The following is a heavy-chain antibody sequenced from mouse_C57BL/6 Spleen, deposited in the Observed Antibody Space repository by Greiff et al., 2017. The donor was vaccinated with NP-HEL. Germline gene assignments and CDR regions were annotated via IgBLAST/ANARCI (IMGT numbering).Heavy chain of an antibody. D-gene: IGHD2-3*01. Sequence: QVQLQQPGAELVMPGASVKLSCKASGYTFTSYWMHWVKQRPGQGLEWIGEIDPSDSYTTYNQQFKGKSTLTVDKSSSTAYMQLSSLTSEDSAVYYCARRDGYYSDYWGQGTTLTVSA. J-gene: IGHJ2*01. CDR3: ARRDGYYSDY. CDR2: IDPSDSYT. V-gene: IGHV1-69*01. CDR1: GYTFTSYW.